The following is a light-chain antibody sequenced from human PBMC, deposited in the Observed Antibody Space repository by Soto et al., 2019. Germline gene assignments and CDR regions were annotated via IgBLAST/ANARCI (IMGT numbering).Light chain of an antibody. V-gene: IGLV4-69*01. CDR1: SGHSSYA. CDR3: QTWGTGIQV. J-gene: IGLJ2*01. Sequence: QLVLTQSPSASASLGASVKLTYTLRSGHSSYAIAWHQQQPEKGPRYLMKLNSDGSHSKGDGIPDRFSGSSSGAERYLTISSLQSEDEADYYCQTWGTGIQVFGGGTKLTVL. CDR2: LNSDGSH.